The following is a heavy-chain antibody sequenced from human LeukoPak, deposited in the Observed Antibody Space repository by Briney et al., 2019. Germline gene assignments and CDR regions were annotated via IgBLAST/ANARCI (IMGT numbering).Heavy chain of an antibody. CDR1: GFTLSSYW. CDR3: AKKGYAGSGTYSYYFDY. CDR2: INNDGSGT. Sequence: GGSLRLSCAASGFTLSSYWMHWVRQAPGKGLVWVSRINNDGSGTSYADSVKGRFTISRDDAKNTLYLQMNSLRAEDTAVYYCAKKGYAGSGTYSYYFDYWGQGALVTVSS. D-gene: IGHD3-10*01. V-gene: IGHV3-74*01. J-gene: IGHJ4*02.